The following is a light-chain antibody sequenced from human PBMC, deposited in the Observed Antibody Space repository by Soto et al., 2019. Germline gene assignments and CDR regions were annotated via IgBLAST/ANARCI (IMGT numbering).Light chain of an antibody. CDR1: RSNIGSNH. CDR3: AAWDDRMRGAF. Sequence: QSALTQPPSASGTPGQRVTISCSGARSNIGSNHVYWYQQIPGTAPKLLIYSDNQRPSGVPDRFSGSKSGTSASLAISGLRSEDEADYYCAAWDDRMRGAFLGTGTKVTVL. V-gene: IGLV1-47*02. J-gene: IGLJ1*01. CDR2: SDN.